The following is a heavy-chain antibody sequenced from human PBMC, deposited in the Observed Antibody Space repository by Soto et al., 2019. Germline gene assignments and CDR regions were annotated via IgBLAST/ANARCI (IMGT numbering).Heavy chain of an antibody. CDR1: GFSFSSFT. D-gene: IGHD3-9*01. Sequence: PGGSLRLSCAASGFSFSSFTMNWVRQAPGKGLEWISYITASGGTIFYADAVRGRFTISGGNAKDSLYLQINSLRAEDTAVYYRARGRSDYDLLPGYHTPTGVDYWGQGTRVTVSS. V-gene: IGHV3-48*01. CDR2: ITASGGTI. J-gene: IGHJ4*02. CDR3: ARGRSDYDLLPGYHTPTGVDY.